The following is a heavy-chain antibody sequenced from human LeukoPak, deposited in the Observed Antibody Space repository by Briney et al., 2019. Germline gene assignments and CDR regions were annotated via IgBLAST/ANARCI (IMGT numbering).Heavy chain of an antibody. Sequence: GGSLRLSCAASGFTFSSYSMNWVRQAPGKGLEWVSYISSSSSTIYYADSVKGRFTISRDNAKNSLYLQMNSLRAEDTAVYYCARDEGNEASDYWGQGTLVTVSS. D-gene: IGHD1-1*01. CDR1: GFTFSSYS. J-gene: IGHJ4*02. V-gene: IGHV3-48*04. CDR3: ARDEGNEASDY. CDR2: ISSSSSTI.